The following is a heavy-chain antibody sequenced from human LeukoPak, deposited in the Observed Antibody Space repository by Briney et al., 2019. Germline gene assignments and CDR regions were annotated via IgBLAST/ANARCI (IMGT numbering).Heavy chain of an antibody. CDR3: ARGVGQLVWWRNWFDP. J-gene: IGHJ5*01. Sequence: SETLSLTCAVYGGSFSGYYWSWIRQPPGKGLEWIGEINHSGSTIYNPSLKSRVTISVDTSKNQFSLKLSSVTAADTAVYYCARGVGQLVWWRNWFDPWGQGTLVTVSS. V-gene: IGHV4-34*01. CDR1: GGSFSGYY. D-gene: IGHD6-6*01. CDR2: INHSGST.